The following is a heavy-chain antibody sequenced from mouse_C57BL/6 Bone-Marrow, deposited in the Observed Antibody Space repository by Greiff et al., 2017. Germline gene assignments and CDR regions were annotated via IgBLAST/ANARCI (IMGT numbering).Heavy chain of an antibody. V-gene: IGHV5-4*03. CDR1: GFTFSSYA. Sequence: EVKLVESGGGLVKPGGSLKLSCAASGFTFSSYAMSWVRQTPEKRLEWVATISDGGSYTYYPDNVKGRFTISRDNAKNNLYLQMSHLKSEDTAMYYCARRGLRRYFDVWGTGTTVTVSS. J-gene: IGHJ1*03. CDR2: ISDGGSYT. CDR3: ARRGLRRYFDV. D-gene: IGHD2-2*01.